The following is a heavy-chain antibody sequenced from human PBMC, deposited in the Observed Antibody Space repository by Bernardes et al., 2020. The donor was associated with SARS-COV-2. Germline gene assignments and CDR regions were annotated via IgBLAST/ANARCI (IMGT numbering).Heavy chain of an antibody. J-gene: IGHJ4*02. CDR1: GYTLSEIS. D-gene: IGHD3-22*01. CDR3: AASRWLLTFDY. V-gene: IGHV1-24*01. CDR2: FDPEDGET. Sequence: ASVKVSCIVSGYTLSEISMHWVRQTPGKGLEWMGSFDPEDGETVYAQRFQGRLTMTEDTSTDTAYMELSSLTSEDAAVYYCAASRWLLTFDYWGQGTLVTVSS.